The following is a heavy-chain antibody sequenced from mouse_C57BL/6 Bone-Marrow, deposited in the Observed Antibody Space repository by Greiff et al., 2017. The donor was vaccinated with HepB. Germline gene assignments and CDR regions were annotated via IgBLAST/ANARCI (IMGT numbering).Heavy chain of an antibody. CDR3: ARRVYYYGSSYVYYAMDY. D-gene: IGHD1-1*01. J-gene: IGHJ4*01. V-gene: IGHV5-6*01. CDR1: GFTFSSYG. Sequence: EVKLMESGGDLVKPGGSLKLSCAASGFTFSSYGMSWVRQTPDKRLEWVATISSGGSYTYYPDSVKGRFTISRDNAKNTLYLQMSSLKSEDTAMYYCARRVYYYGSSYVYYAMDYWGQGTSVTVSS. CDR2: ISSGGSYT.